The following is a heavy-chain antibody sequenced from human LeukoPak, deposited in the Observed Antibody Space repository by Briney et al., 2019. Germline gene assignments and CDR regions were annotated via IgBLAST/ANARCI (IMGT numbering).Heavy chain of an antibody. CDR2: THNTGST. J-gene: IGHJ4*02. V-gene: IGHV4-30-2*01. D-gene: IGHD2-2*01. CDR3: ARDGVYCTATSCFFDY. CDR1: GGSMSTGSYY. Sequence: SETLSLTCTVSGGSMSTGSYYWSWIRQAPGKDLEWIGNTHNTGSTSYKSSLRSRVTISVDRSKNQFSLQLTSVTAADTAVYYCARDGVYCTATSCFFDYWGQGTLVTVSS.